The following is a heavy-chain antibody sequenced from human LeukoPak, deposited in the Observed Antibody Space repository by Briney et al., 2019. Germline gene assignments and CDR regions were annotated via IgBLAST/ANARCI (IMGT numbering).Heavy chain of an antibody. D-gene: IGHD1-26*01. V-gene: IGHV5-51*01. CDR3: ARFSVGGTYYPNY. Sequence: GESLKISCQGSGYSFTSSWIGWVRQMPGKGLEWMGIIYPGDSDTKYSPSFQGQVTISADKSISTAYLQWSSLKASDTAMYYCARFSVGGTYYPNYWGQGTLVSVSS. CDR2: IYPGDSDT. J-gene: IGHJ4*02. CDR1: GYSFTSSW.